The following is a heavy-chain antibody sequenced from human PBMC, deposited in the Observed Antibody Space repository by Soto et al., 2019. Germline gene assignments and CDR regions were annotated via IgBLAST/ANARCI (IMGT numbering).Heavy chain of an antibody. CDR1: GFTFSSYA. D-gene: IGHD2-2*01. Sequence: QVQLVESGGGVVQPGRSLRLSCAASGFTFSSYAMHWVRQAPGKGLEWVAVISYDGSNKYYADSVKGRFTISRDNSKNTLYLQMNSLRAEDTAVYYCARGGYCSSTSCLTHGGGYNLYYYYGMDVWGQGTTVTVSS. CDR2: ISYDGSNK. V-gene: IGHV3-30-3*01. J-gene: IGHJ6*02. CDR3: ARGGYCSSTSCLTHGGGYNLYYYYGMDV.